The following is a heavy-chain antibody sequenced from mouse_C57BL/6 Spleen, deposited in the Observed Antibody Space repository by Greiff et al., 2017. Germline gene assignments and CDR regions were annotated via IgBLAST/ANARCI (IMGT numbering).Heavy chain of an antibody. CDR1: GYTFTDYY. CDR3: ARYYGSSYGVWFAY. CDR2: INPNNGGT. Sequence: EVQLQQSGPELVKPGASVKISCKASGYTFTDYYMNWVKQSHGKSLEWIGDINPNNGGTSYNQKFKGKATLTVNKSSSTAYMVLRSLTSEDSAVYYCARYYGSSYGVWFAYWGQGTLVTVSA. J-gene: IGHJ3*01. D-gene: IGHD1-1*01. V-gene: IGHV1-26*01.